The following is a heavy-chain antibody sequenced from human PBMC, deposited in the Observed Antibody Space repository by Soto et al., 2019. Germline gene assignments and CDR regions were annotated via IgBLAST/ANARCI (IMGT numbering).Heavy chain of an antibody. CDR3: AKGVYVDYA. CDR1: GFTFSSYA. D-gene: IGHD4-17*01. J-gene: IGHJ4*02. CDR2: INNGGDRT. V-gene: IGHV3-23*01. Sequence: GGSLRLSCAASGFTFSSYAMTWVRQAPGKGLEWVSGINNGGDRTYYADSVKGRFTISRDNSINTVYLQLSSLRAEDTVLYYCAKGVYVDYAWGQGTLVTVSS.